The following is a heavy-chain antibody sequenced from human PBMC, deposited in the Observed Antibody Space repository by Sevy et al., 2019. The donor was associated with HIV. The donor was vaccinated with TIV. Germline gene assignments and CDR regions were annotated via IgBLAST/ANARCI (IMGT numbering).Heavy chain of an antibody. CDR1: GFTFSNYA. Sequence: WGCLRLSCAASGFTFSNYAMSWVRQAPGKGLQWVSVISGSGGSTDYADSVKGRFTISRDNSKNTMFLQMNSLRAEDMAEYYCARRTDLGVVIPTGVLDVWGQGTTVFVSS. J-gene: IGHJ6*02. V-gene: IGHV3-23*01. CDR3: ARRTDLGVVIPTGVLDV. D-gene: IGHD3-3*01. CDR2: ISGSGGST.